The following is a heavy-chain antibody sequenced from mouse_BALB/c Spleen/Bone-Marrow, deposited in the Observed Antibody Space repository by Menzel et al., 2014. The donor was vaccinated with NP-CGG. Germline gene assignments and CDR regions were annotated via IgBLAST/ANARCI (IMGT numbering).Heavy chain of an antibody. CDR3: ARWLLNYYAMDY. D-gene: IGHD2-3*01. V-gene: IGHV14-3*02. CDR1: GFNIKDTY. Sequence: DVKLVESGAELVKPGASVKLYCTASGFNIKDTYMHWVKQRPEQGLEWIGRIDPANGNTKYDPKFQGKATITADTSSNTAYLQLSSLTSEDTAVYYCARWLLNYYAMDYWGQGTSVTVSS. J-gene: IGHJ4*01. CDR2: IDPANGNT.